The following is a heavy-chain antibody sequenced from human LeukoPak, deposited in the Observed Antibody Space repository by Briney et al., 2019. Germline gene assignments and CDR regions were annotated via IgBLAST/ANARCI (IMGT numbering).Heavy chain of an antibody. CDR3: VRGFPYDDTTEGYFYLMDV. CDR1: GFTFSTYG. J-gene: IGHJ6*02. Sequence: PGGSLRLSCAASGFTFSTYGMHWVRQAPGKGLEWVAFIRSDGSIEYYADSVKGRFTISRDNSMNMFYVQINSLRPEDTAVYFCVRGFPYDDTTEGYFYLMDVWGQGTTVTVSS. D-gene: IGHD4-17*01. CDR2: IRSDGSIE. V-gene: IGHV3-30*02.